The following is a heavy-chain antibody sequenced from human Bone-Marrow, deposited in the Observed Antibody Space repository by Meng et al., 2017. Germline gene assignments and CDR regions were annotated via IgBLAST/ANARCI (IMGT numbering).Heavy chain of an antibody. D-gene: IGHD1-26*01. V-gene: IGHV4-34*01. CDR3: ARGRRIVGATFRLFDY. J-gene: IGHJ4*02. CDR2: INHSGSS. Sequence: QVQLQQWGAGLLKPSATLSLPCAVSGGSFSGYYWTWIRQPPGKGLEWIGEINHSGSSNYNPSLKSRVTLSADTPERQFSLKLSSVTAADTAVYYCARGRRIVGATFRLFDYWGQGTLVTVSS. CDR1: GGSFSGYY.